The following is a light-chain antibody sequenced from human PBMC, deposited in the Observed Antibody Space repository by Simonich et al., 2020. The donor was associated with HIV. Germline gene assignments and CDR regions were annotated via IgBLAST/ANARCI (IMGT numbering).Light chain of an antibody. CDR1: SSDVGGYNY. J-gene: IGLJ2*01. V-gene: IGLV2-14*03. CDR2: DVS. Sequence: QYARTQPASVSGAPGQSSAISCPGTSSDVGGYNYVSWYHQHPGKAPKLLIYDVSNRPSGVSNRFSGSKSGNTAALTISGLHAEDEADYYCSSYTSSSTVVFGGGTKLTVL. CDR3: SSYTSSSTVV.